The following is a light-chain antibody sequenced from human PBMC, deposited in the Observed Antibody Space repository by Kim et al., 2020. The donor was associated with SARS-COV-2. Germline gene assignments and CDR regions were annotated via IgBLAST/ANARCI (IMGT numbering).Light chain of an antibody. V-gene: IGKV3-11*01. CDR3: QQRNKCPSP. CDR2: DAS. CDR1: QSVSSY. J-gene: IGKJ5*01. Sequence: EIVLTQSPATLSLSPGERATLSCRASQSVSSYLAWYQQKPGEAPRLLIYDASNRATGIPARFSGSGSGTDFTLTISSLEPEDFAVYYWQQRNKCPSPFGQGTRLEIK.